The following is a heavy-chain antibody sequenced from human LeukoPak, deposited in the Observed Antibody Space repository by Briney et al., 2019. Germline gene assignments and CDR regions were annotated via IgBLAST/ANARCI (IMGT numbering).Heavy chain of an antibody. J-gene: IGHJ5*02. CDR1: GFTFSNYW. D-gene: IGHD2-2*01. Sequence: GGSLRLSCAASGFTFSNYWMTWVRQAPGKGLEGVANIKHDGSEEYYLDSVKGRFTISRDNAKSTMYLQMNSLRAEDTAVYYCAKDRHAPGRYCSSAICFPFDIWGQGTLVTVSS. CDR2: IKHDGSEE. CDR3: AKDRHAPGRYCSSAICFPFDI. V-gene: IGHV3-7*03.